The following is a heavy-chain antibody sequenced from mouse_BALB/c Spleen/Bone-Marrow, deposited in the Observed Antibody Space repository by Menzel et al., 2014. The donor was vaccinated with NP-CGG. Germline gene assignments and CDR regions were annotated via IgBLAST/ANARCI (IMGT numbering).Heavy chain of an antibody. CDR3: ARDY. V-gene: IGHV1-7*01. J-gene: IGHJ2*01. Sequence: QVQLQQSGPELAKPGAPVKMSYKASGYTFTDTWIHWIKQRPGQGLEWIGYINPSTGYAEYNQNFKDKATLTVDKSSSTAYMQLSSLTSEDSAVYYCARDYWGQGTTLTVSS. CDR1: GYTFTDTW. CDR2: INPSTGYA.